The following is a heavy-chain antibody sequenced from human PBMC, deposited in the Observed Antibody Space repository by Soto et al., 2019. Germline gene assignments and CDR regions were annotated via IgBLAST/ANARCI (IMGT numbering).Heavy chain of an antibody. CDR3: ASDCSSTSCYAYP. CDR2: IIPILGIA. J-gene: IGHJ5*02. CDR1: GGTFSSYT. Sequence: QVQLVQSGAEVKKPGSSVKVSCKASGGTFSSYTISWVRQAPGQGLEWMGRIIPILGIANYAQKFQGRVTSTADKSTSTAYMELSSLRSEDTAVYYCASDCSSTSCYAYPWGQGTLVTVSS. D-gene: IGHD2-2*01. V-gene: IGHV1-69*02.